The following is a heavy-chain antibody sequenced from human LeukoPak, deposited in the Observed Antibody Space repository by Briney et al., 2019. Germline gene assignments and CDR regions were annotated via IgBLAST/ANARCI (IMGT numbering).Heavy chain of an antibody. D-gene: IGHD2-15*01. V-gene: IGHV3-7*03. Sequence: GGSLRLSCAASGFTFSNYWMNWVRQAPGKGLEWVANIKQDGSEKYYVDSVEGRFTVSRDNTKNSLYLQMNSLRAEDTAVYYCAKWRGYCSGGSCYATFPYFDYWGQGTLVTVSS. CDR2: IKQDGSEK. CDR1: GFTFSNYW. CDR3: AKWRGYCSGGSCYATFPYFDY. J-gene: IGHJ4*02.